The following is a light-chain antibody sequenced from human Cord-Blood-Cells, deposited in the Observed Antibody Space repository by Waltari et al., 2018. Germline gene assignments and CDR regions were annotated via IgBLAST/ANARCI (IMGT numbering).Light chain of an antibody. J-gene: IGLJ1*01. V-gene: IGLV2-11*01. CDR1: SSDVGGYNY. CDR3: CSYAGSYV. Sequence: QSALTQPRSVSGSPGQSVTTSCTGTSSDVGGYNYVPWYQQHPGKAPQLMIYDGSKRPSGVPDRFAGSKSGNTASLTISGLQAEDEADYYCCSYAGSYVFGTGTKVTVL. CDR2: DGS.